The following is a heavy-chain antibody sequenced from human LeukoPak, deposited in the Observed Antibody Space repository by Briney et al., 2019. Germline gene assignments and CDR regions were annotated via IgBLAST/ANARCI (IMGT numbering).Heavy chain of an antibody. J-gene: IGHJ1*01. CDR3: ARRAVGRRSGFQH. Sequence: SETLSLTCTVSGGSISSYYWSWIRQPPGKGLEWIGYIYYSGSTNYNPSLKSRVTISVDTSKNQFSLKLSSVTAADTAVYYCARRAVGRRSGFQHWGQGTLVTVSS. CDR2: IYYSGST. D-gene: IGHD3-10*01. CDR1: GGSISSYY. V-gene: IGHV4-59*12.